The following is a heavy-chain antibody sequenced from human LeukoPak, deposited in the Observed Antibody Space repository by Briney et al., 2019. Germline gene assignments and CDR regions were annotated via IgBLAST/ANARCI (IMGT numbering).Heavy chain of an antibody. Sequence: GGSLRLSCAASGFTFSSYEMNWLRQAPGKGLEWVAVIYSGGSTNYADSVKGRFTISRDNSRNTLDLQMNSLRVEDTAVYYCVRERFNNDYEAWGQGILVTVSS. J-gene: IGHJ5*02. D-gene: IGHD3-22*01. CDR2: IYSGGST. V-gene: IGHV3-53*01. CDR3: VRERFNNDYEA. CDR1: GFTFSSYE.